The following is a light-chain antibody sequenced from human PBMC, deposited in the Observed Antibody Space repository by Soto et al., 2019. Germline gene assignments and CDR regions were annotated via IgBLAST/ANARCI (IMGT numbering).Light chain of an antibody. Sequence: EVVLTQSPGTLSLSPGERATLSCRASQSVTSSYLVWYQQKPGQAPRLLIYGASNRATGIPDRFSGSGSGADFTLTISRLEPEDFEIYYCQQYGISPYTFGQGTKLDI. V-gene: IGKV3-20*01. CDR2: GAS. CDR3: QQYGISPYT. CDR1: QSVTSSY. J-gene: IGKJ2*01.